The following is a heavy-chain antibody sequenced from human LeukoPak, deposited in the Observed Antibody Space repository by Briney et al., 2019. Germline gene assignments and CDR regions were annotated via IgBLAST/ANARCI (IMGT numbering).Heavy chain of an antibody. CDR1: GGSISSSSYY. CDR2: IYYSGST. J-gene: IGHJ4*02. D-gene: IGHD7-27*01. Sequence: PSETLSLTCTVSGGSISSSSYYWGWIRQPPGKGLEWIGSIYYSGSTYYNPSLKSRVTISVDTSKNQFSLKLSSVTAADTAVYYCARLGQRRWGRSIDYWGQGTLVTVSS. CDR3: ARLGQRRWGRSIDY. V-gene: IGHV4-39*01.